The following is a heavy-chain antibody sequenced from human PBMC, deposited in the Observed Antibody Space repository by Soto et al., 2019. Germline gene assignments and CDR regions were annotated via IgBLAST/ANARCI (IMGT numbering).Heavy chain of an antibody. CDR1: GFTFSSYS. CDR3: ARSTLLYMYGMDV. J-gene: IGHJ6*02. CDR2: ISSSSSYI. Sequence: GGSLRLSCAASGFTFSSYSMNWVRQAPGKGLEWVSSISSSSSYIYYADSVKGRFTISRDNAKNSLYLQMNSLRAEDTAVYYCARSTLLYMYGMDVWGQGTTVTVSS. D-gene: IGHD3-10*01. V-gene: IGHV3-21*01.